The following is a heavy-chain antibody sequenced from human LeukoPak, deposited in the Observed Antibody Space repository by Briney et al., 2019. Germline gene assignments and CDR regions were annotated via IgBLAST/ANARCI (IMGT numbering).Heavy chain of an antibody. Sequence: PSQTLSLTCTVSGGSISSGGYYWSWIRQPPGKGLEWIGYIYHSGSTYYNPSLKSRVTISVDRSKNQFSLKLSSVSAADTAVYYCARSDVPAATGVDPWGQGTLVTVSS. CDR3: ARSDVPAATGVDP. J-gene: IGHJ5*02. D-gene: IGHD2-2*01. CDR1: GGSISSGGYY. CDR2: IYHSGST. V-gene: IGHV4-30-2*01.